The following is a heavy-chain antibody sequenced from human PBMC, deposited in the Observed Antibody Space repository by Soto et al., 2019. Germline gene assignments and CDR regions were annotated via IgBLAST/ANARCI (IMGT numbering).Heavy chain of an antibody. J-gene: IGHJ4*02. CDR3: ARSGGSYNFDS. V-gene: IGHV4-4*07. Sequence: ETLSLTCTVASGSVSTYYWSWIRQPAGKGLEWIGRIFVNGNTNYNPSLRSRVTISVDTSKGQYSLNLTSVTAADTAVYFCARSGGSYNFDSWGQGILVTVSS. D-gene: IGHD1-1*01. CDR2: IFVNGNT. CDR1: SGSVSTYY.